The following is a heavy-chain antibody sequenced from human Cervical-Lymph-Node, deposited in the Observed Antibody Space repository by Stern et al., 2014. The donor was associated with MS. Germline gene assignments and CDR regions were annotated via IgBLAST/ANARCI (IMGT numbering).Heavy chain of an antibody. CDR3: TKERKTIFGVVLGCFDD. CDR2: MSSAGSNI. Sequence: VQLVESGGGVVQPGKSLRLSCAASGFNVRSYGMHWVRQAPGKGLEWVAVMSSAGSNIYYADSVQGRFNIARDSSKDILYMSMDSLSAEDTAVYFCTKERKTIFGVVLGCFDDWGLGTLVTVSS. V-gene: IGHV3-30*18. D-gene: IGHD3-3*01. CDR1: GFNVRSYG. J-gene: IGHJ4*02.